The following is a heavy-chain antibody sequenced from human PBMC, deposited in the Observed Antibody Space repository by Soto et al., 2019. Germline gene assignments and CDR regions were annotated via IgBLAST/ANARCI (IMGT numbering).Heavy chain of an antibody. V-gene: IGHV1-18*04. J-gene: IGHJ6*02. CDR3: ARDRTTVDGYYYHYGMDV. CDR2: ISAYNGHT. Sequence: ASVKVSCKASAYSFTTYGFSWVRQAPGQGLEWMGWISAYNGHTNYAQNVQGRVTMTTDTSTTTAYMELRSLTSDDTAVYYCARDRTTVDGYYYHYGMDVWGQGTTVTVSS. D-gene: IGHD4-4*01. CDR1: AYSFTTYG.